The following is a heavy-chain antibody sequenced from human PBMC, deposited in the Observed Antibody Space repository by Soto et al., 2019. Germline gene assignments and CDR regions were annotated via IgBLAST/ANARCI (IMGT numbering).Heavy chain of an antibody. D-gene: IGHD5-18*01. J-gene: IGHJ3*02. Sequence: PGGSLRLSCAASGFTFSRYWMNWVRQAPGKGLEWVANIKQDGTEKNYVDSVKGRFTISRDNARKSLYLQMDSLRAENTAVYFCARGDTPMNTGMDSFDIWGQGTMVTVSS. V-gene: IGHV3-7*01. CDR3: ARGDTPMNTGMDSFDI. CDR2: IKQDGTEK. CDR1: GFTFSRYW.